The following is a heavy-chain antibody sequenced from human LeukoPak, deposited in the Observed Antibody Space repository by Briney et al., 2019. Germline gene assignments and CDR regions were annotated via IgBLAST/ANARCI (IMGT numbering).Heavy chain of an antibody. CDR1: GGSISSYY. Sequence: PSETLSLTCTVSGGSISSYYWSWIRQPPGKGLEWIGYIHYSGSTNYNPSLKSRVTISVDTSKNQFSLKLTSVTAADTAVYYCARTTEGGYTYGYFYYYYMDVWGKGTTVTISS. CDR2: IHYSGST. V-gene: IGHV4-59*01. D-gene: IGHD5-18*01. CDR3: ARTTEGGYTYGYFYYYYMDV. J-gene: IGHJ6*03.